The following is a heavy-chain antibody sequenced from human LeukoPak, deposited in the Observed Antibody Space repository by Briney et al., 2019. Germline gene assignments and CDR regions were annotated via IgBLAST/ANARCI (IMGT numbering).Heavy chain of an antibody. J-gene: IGHJ4*02. Sequence: ASVKVSCKASGYTFTSYDINWVRQATGQGLEWMGWMNPNSGNTGYAQKFQGRVTMTRNTSISTAYMELSSLRSEDTAVNYCARGQEVVTAIDFDYWGQGTLVTVSS. CDR1: GYTFTSYD. CDR2: MNPNSGNT. CDR3: ARGQEVVTAIDFDY. D-gene: IGHD2-21*02. V-gene: IGHV1-8*01.